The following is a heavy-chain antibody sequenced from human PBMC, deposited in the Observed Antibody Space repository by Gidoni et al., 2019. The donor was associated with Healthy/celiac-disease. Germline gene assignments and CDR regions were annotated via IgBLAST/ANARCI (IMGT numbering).Heavy chain of an antibody. CDR1: GFTVSSDS. CDR3: AREGDSSGYYYGNDAFDI. Sequence: EVQLVESGGGVGQPGGSLRLSCAASGFTVSSDSMNWVRQAPGKGLEWVSYISSSSSTIYSADSLKGRFTISRDNAKTSLYLQMNSLRDEDTAVYYCAREGDSSGYYYGNDAFDIWGQGTMVTVSS. J-gene: IGHJ3*02. CDR2: ISSSSSTI. V-gene: IGHV3-48*02. D-gene: IGHD3-22*01.